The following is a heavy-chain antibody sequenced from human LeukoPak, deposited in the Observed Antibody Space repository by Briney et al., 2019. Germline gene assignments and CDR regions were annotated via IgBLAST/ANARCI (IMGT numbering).Heavy chain of an antibody. V-gene: IGHV4-34*01. Sequence: SETLSLTCAVYGGSFSGYYWSWIRQPPGKGLEWIGEINHSGSTNYNPSLKSRVTISVDTSKNQFSLKLSSVTAADTAVYHCARGLWVRGVINRGFGMDVWGKGTTVTVSS. J-gene: IGHJ6*04. D-gene: IGHD3-10*01. CDR3: ARGLWVRGVINRGFGMDV. CDR1: GGSFSGYY. CDR2: INHSGST.